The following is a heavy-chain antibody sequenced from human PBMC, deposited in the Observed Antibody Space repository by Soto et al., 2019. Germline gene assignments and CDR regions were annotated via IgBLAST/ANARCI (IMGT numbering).Heavy chain of an antibody. V-gene: IGHV5-10-1*01. Sequence: PGESLKISCKGSGYSFTSYWISWVRQMPGKGLEWMGRIDPSDSYTNYSPPFQGHVTISADKSISTAYLQWSSLKASDTAMYYCAITPSLYSGYRPNYVLDVWGQGTTVTGSS. CDR1: GYSFTSYW. CDR2: IDPSDSYT. CDR3: AITPSLYSGYRPNYVLDV. D-gene: IGHD5-12*01. J-gene: IGHJ6*02.